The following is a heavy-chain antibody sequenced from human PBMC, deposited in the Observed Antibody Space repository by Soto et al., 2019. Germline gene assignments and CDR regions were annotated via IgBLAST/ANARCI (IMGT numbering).Heavy chain of an antibody. D-gene: IGHD2-21*01. J-gene: IGHJ6*03. CDR1: GGSISSYY. CDR2: IYYSGST. CDR3: VGAYRIYYMDV. Sequence: QVQLQESGPGLVKPSETLSLTCTVSGGSISSYYWSWIRQPPGKGLEWIGYIYYSGSTNYNPSLKSRVNISVDTSKNQFSLKLSSVTAADTAVYYCVGAYRIYYMDVWGKGTTVTVSS. V-gene: IGHV4-59*08.